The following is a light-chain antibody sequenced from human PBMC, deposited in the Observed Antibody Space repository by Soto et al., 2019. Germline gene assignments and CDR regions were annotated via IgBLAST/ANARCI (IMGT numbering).Light chain of an antibody. CDR1: SSDVGGYNY. V-gene: IGLV2-14*01. J-gene: IGLJ2*01. CDR3: SSYTSSTSGVV. Sequence: QSVLTQPASVSGSPGQSITISCTGTSSDVGGYNYVSWYQQHPGKAPKLMIYDVSNRPSGVSNRFSGSKSGNTASLTISGLQADDEADYYCSSYTSSTSGVVFGGGTKLTVL. CDR2: DVS.